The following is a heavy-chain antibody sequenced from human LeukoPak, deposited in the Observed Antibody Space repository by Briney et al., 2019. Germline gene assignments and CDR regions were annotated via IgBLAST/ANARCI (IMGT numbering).Heavy chain of an antibody. D-gene: IGHD5-12*01. V-gene: IGHV1-2*02. CDR2: INPNSGGT. Sequence: GASVKVSCKASGYTFTGYYMHWVRQAPGQGLEWMGWINPNSGGTNYAQKFQGRVTMTRDTSISTAYMELSSLRSEDTAVYYCARNPDASGYSGYNYYYYMDVWGKGTTVTISS. CDR3: ARNPDASGYSGYNYYYYMDV. CDR1: GYTFTGYY. J-gene: IGHJ6*03.